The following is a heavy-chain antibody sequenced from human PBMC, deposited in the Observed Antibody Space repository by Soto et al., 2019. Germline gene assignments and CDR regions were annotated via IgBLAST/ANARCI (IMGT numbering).Heavy chain of an antibody. CDR1: GLNFSSYA. CDR2: ISGSGGST. D-gene: IGHD4-4*01. V-gene: IGHV3-23*01. Sequence: GGSLRLSCAASGLNFSSYAMSWVRQAPGEGLEWVSAISGSGGSTYYAESAKGRFTISRENSKKRLYLQMNSLRANDTALYYYAKRVPHYSNYVYWGQGTLVTVSS. J-gene: IGHJ4*02. CDR3: AKRVPHYSNYVY.